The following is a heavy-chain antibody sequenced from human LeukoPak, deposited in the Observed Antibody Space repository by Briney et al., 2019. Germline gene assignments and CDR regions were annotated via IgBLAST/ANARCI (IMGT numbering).Heavy chain of an antibody. V-gene: IGHV1-2*02. Sequence: ASVKVSCKASGYTFTGYYMHWVRQAPGQGLEWMGWINPNSGGTDYAQKFQGRVTMTRDTSISTAYMELSRLTSDDTAMYYCARAYCSAGDCYEFDYWGQVTLVTVSS. J-gene: IGHJ4*02. CDR2: INPNSGGT. CDR3: ARAYCSAGDCYEFDY. CDR1: GYTFTGYY. D-gene: IGHD2-15*01.